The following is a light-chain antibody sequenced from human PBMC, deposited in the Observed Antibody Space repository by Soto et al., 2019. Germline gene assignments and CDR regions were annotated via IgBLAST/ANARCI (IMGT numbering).Light chain of an antibody. CDR2: DVF. J-gene: IGLJ1*01. CDR1: SSDIGAYNY. Sequence: QSALTQPPSASGSPGQSVTISCSGTSSDIGAYNYVSWYQQHPGKAPKLMIYDVFKRPSGVPDRFSGSKSGNTASLIVSGLQAEDEADYYCTSYAGSNNVCVFGTGTKLTVL. CDR3: TSYAGSNNVCV. V-gene: IGLV2-8*01.